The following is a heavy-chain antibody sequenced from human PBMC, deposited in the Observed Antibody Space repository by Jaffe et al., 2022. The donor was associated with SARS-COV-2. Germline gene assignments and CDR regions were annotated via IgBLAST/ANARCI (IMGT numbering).Heavy chain of an antibody. CDR2: ISSSSSTI. D-gene: IGHD3-16*02. V-gene: IGHV3-48*01. CDR1: GFTFSSYS. J-gene: IGHJ6*03. CDR3: AREGVDIVATNPLRVTFGGVISRYYMDV. Sequence: EVQLVESGGGLVQPGGSLRLSCAASGFTFSSYSMNWVRQAPGKGLEWVSYISSSSSTIYYADSVKGRFTISRDNAKNSLYLQMNSLRAEDTAVYYCAREGVDIVATNPLRVTFGGVISRYYMDVWGKGTTVTVSS.